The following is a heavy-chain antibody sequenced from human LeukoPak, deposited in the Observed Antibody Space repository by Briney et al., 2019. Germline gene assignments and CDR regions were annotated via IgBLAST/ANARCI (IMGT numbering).Heavy chain of an antibody. CDR2: VSGSGGST. V-gene: IGHV3-23*01. CDR3: ARDLRYSSRWNPFDY. J-gene: IGHJ4*02. Sequence: GGSLRLSCAASGSIFSSYAMNWVRQAPGKGLEWVSVVSGSGGSTDYADSVKGRFTISRDNFKNTVHLQMNSLRAEDTAVYYCARDLRYSSRWNPFDYWGQGTLVTVSS. CDR1: GSIFSSYA. D-gene: IGHD6-13*01.